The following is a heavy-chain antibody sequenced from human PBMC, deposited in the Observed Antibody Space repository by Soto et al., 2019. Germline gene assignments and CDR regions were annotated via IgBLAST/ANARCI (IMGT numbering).Heavy chain of an antibody. CDR3: AREGVGSSSYYYYYYYYSMDV. Sequence: RASVKVSCKASGYTFTSYDINWVRQATGQGLEWMGWMNPNSGNTGYAQKFQGRVTMTRNTSISTAYMELSSLSSEDTAVYYCAREGVGSSSYYYYYYYYSMDVWGQGTTVTVSS. V-gene: IGHV1-8*01. CDR2: MNPNSGNT. CDR1: GYTFTSYD. D-gene: IGHD3-10*01. J-gene: IGHJ6*02.